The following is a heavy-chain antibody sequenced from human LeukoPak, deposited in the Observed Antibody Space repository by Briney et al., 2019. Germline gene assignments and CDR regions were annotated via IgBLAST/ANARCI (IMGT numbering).Heavy chain of an antibody. V-gene: IGHV3-23*01. J-gene: IGHJ4*02. CDR3: AKMNVLTGYYTPNFDF. D-gene: IGHD3-9*01. CDR2: ISGSGDDT. CDR1: GFTFSDYA. Sequence: PGGSLRLSCAASGFTFSDYAMSWVRQAPGKGLEWVSAISGSGDDTYYADSVKGRFTISRDNSKNTLYLQMSSLSAEDTAVYYCAKMNVLTGYYTPNFDFWGQGTLVTVSS.